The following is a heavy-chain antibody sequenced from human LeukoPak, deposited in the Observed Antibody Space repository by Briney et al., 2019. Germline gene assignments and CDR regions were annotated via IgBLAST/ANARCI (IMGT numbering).Heavy chain of an antibody. J-gene: IGHJ2*01. CDR1: GFTFGTYG. V-gene: IGHV3-23*01. Sequence: GESLKISCEASGFTFGTYGMTWVRQAPGKGLEWVSGITGSSTWTYYADSVRGRFTISRDNSKNTLHLQMNNLTADDTAIYYCTRELVSLGTGYFDLWGRGTLVTVSS. D-gene: IGHD7-27*01. CDR3: TRELVSLGTGYFDL. CDR2: ITGSSTWT.